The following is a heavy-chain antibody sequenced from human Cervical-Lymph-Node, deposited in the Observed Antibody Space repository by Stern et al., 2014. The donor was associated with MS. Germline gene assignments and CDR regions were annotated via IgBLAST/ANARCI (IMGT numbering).Heavy chain of an antibody. CDR1: GYKFSIYW. D-gene: IGHD1-14*01. CDR3: ARQTTAWASDV. J-gene: IGHJ4*02. Sequence: VKVVQSGAELIRPGESLKISCKGSGYKFSIYWIAWVRQMPGKGLEWMGIIYPGDSETRYSPSFQGQVTMSADKSTSTAYLQWSSLNASDTAMYFCARQTTAWASDVWGQGTLVTVSS. CDR2: IYPGDSET. V-gene: IGHV5-51*01.